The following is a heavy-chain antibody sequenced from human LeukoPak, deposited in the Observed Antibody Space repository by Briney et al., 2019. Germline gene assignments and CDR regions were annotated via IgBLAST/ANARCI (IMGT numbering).Heavy chain of an antibody. J-gene: IGHJ6*02. CDR3: ARGGGLDV. CDR1: GFTFSSYW. CDR2: INHNGNVN. D-gene: IGHD3-16*01. Sequence: GGSLRLSCAASGFTFSSYWMNWARQAPGKGLEWVASINHNGNVNYYVDSVKGRFTISRDNAKDSLYLQMSNLRAEDTAVYYCARGGGLDVWGQGATVTVSS. V-gene: IGHV3-7*03.